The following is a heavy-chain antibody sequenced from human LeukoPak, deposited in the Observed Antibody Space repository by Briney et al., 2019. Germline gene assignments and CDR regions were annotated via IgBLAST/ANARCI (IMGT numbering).Heavy chain of an antibody. CDR1: GGSFSGYY. V-gene: IGHV4-34*01. Sequence: PSETLSLTCAVYGGSFSGYYWSWIRQPPGKGLEWIGEINHSGSTNYNPSLKSRVTISVDTSKNQFSLKLSSVTAADTAVYYCARGQYYDFWSGYLHYYGMDVWGQWTTVTVSS. J-gene: IGHJ6*02. CDR3: ARGQYYDFWSGYLHYYGMDV. D-gene: IGHD3-3*01. CDR2: INHSGST.